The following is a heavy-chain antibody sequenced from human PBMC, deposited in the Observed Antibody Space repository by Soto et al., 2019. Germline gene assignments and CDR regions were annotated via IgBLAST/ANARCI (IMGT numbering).Heavy chain of an antibody. CDR3: ARQWYDFWSGYHLVFFDY. CDR1: GYSFTSYW. CDR2: IDPSDSYT. D-gene: IGHD3-3*01. J-gene: IGHJ4*02. Sequence: GESLKISCKGSGYSFTSYWISWVRQMPGKGLEWMGRIDPSDSYTNYSPSFQGHVTISADKSISTAYLQWSSLKASDTAMYYCARQWYDFWSGYHLVFFDYWGQGTLVTVSS. V-gene: IGHV5-10-1*01.